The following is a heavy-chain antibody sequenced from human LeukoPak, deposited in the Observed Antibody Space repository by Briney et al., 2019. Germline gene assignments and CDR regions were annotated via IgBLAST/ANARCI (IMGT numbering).Heavy chain of an antibody. CDR1: GGSISSGGYS. D-gene: IGHD3-10*01. CDR3: ARVGDGSGSYYFDY. V-gene: IGHV4-30-2*01. J-gene: IGHJ4*02. Sequence: SQTLSLTCAVSGGSISSGGYSWSWVRQPPGKGLEWIGYIYHSGSTYYNPSLKSRVTISVDRSKNQFSLKLSSVTAADTAVYYCARVGDGSGSYYFDYWGQGTLVTVSS. CDR2: IYHSGST.